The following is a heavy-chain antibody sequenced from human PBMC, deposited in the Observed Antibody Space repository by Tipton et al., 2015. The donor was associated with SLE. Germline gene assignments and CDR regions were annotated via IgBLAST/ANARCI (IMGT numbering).Heavy chain of an antibody. J-gene: IGHJ4*02. D-gene: IGHD2-8*01. Sequence: TLSLTCTVSGASITTYYWNWIRQPPGKGLEWIGYIYNIGSTSSNPSLKSRLTLSIDPSKNQFSLKLSSVTAADTAVYYCARHGPNFFDYWGQGTLVTVSS. CDR3: ARHGPNFFDY. V-gene: IGHV4-59*08. CDR1: GASITTYY. CDR2: IYNIGST.